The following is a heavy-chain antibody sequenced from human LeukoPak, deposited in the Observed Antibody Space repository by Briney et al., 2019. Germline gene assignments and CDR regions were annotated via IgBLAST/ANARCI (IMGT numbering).Heavy chain of an antibody. V-gene: IGHV3-21*01. CDR3: AELGITMIGGV. CDR2: ISSNSSYI. D-gene: IGHD3-10*02. J-gene: IGHJ6*04. CDR1: GFTFSSYS. Sequence: PGGSLRLSCAASGFTFSSYSMSWVRQAPGKGLEWVSFISSNSSYIYYADSLKGRFTISRDNAKNSLYLQMNSLRAEDTAVYYCAELGITMIGGVWGKGTTVTISS.